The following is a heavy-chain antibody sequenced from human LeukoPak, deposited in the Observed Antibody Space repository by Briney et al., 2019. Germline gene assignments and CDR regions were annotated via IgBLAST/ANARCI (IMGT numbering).Heavy chain of an antibody. D-gene: IGHD4-17*01. CDR1: GYTFTGYY. Sequence: GASVKVSCKASGYTFTGYYMHWVRQAPGQGLEWMGWINPNSGGTNYAQKFQGRVTMTRDTSISTAYMELSRLRSDDTAVYYCARVVYGDYSNNWFDPWGQGTLGTVSS. J-gene: IGHJ5*02. V-gene: IGHV1-2*02. CDR3: ARVVYGDYSNNWFDP. CDR2: INPNSGGT.